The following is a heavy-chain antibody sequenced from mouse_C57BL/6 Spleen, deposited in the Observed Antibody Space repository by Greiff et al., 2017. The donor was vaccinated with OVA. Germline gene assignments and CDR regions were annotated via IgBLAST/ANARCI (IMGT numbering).Heavy chain of an antibody. D-gene: IGHD4-1*01. CDR1: GYTFTDYN. CDR3: ARMWDWNFDY. V-gene: IGHV1-22*01. Sequence: VQLQQSGPELVKPGASVKMSCKASGYTFTDYNMHWVKQSHGKRLEWIGYINPNNGGTSYNQKFKGKATLTVNKSSSTAYMELRSLTSEDSAVYYCARMWDWNFDYWGQGTTLTVSS. CDR2: INPNNGGT. J-gene: IGHJ2*01.